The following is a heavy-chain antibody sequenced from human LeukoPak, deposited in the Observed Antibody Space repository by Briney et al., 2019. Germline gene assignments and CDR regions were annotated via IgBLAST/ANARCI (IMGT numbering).Heavy chain of an antibody. Sequence: GGSLRLSCAASGFTFSNYAMSWVRQAPGKGLEWVSAISGSGGSTNYADSVKGRFTISRDNSKNTLYLQMNSLRAEDTAVYYCSRGWIRGFDYWGQETLVTVSS. CDR1: GFTFSNYA. CDR2: ISGSGGST. J-gene: IGHJ4*02. D-gene: IGHD5-18*01. CDR3: SRGWIRGFDY. V-gene: IGHV3-23*01.